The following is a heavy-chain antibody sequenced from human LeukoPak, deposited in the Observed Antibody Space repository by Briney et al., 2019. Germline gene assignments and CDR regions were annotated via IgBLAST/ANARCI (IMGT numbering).Heavy chain of an antibody. CDR2: FDPEDGET. D-gene: IGHD2-15*01. CDR1: GYTLTELS. Sequence: ASVKVSCKVSGYTLTELSMHWVRQAPGKGLEWMGGFDPEDGETIYAQKFQGRVTMTEDTSASTAYMELSSLRSEDTAVYYCARESSTGDYCSGGSCYSGFEYFQHWGQGTLVTVSS. V-gene: IGHV1-24*01. J-gene: IGHJ1*01. CDR3: ARESSTGDYCSGGSCYSGFEYFQH.